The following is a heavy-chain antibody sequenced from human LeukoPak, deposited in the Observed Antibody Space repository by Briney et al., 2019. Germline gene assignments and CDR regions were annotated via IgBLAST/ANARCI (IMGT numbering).Heavy chain of an antibody. V-gene: IGHV4-39*07. J-gene: IGHJ5*02. CDR2: IYYSGST. CDR1: GGSISSSSYY. CDR3: ARARSYDILLTNWFDP. D-gene: IGHD3-9*01. Sequence: SQTLSLTCTVSGGSISSSSYYWGWIRQPPGKGLEWIGSIYYSGSTYYNPSLKSRVTISVDTSKNQFSLKLSSVTAADTAVYYCARARSYDILLTNWFDPWGQGTLVTVSS.